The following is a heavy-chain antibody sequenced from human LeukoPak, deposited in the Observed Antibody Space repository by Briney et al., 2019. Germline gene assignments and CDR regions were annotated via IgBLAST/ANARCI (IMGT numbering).Heavy chain of an antibody. CDR1: GFSLSTSGVG. D-gene: IGHD3-10*01. V-gene: IGHV2-5*01. CDR3: ATHYSLSLFDY. CDR2: IYWNDDK. Sequence: SGPTLVKPPQTLTLTCTFSGFSLSTSGVGVGWIRQPPGKALEWLALIYWNDDKRYSPSLKSRLTITKDTSKNQVVLTMTNMDPVDTATYYCATHYSLSLFDYWGQGTLVTVSS. J-gene: IGHJ4*02.